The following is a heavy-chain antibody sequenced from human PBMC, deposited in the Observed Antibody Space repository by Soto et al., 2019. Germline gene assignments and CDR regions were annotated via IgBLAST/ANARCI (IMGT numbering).Heavy chain of an antibody. J-gene: IGHJ6*02. Sequence: ASVKVSCKASGYTFIGYYIHWVRQAPGQGLEWMGWINPNSGGTNYAQRFQGWVTMTRDRSISTAYMELSRLKSDDTAVYYCARVGGGLASLGYYGMDVWGQGTTVTV. CDR2: INPNSGGT. CDR3: ARVGGGLASLGYYGMDV. D-gene: IGHD3-10*01. V-gene: IGHV1-2*04. CDR1: GYTFIGYY.